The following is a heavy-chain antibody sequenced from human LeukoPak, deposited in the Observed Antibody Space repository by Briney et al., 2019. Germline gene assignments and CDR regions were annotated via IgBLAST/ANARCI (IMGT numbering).Heavy chain of an antibody. CDR1: GFTFSNDA. D-gene: IGHD5-24*01. V-gene: IGHV3-23*01. CDR3: ARPRNGYNSLDY. Sequence: GGSLRLSCAASGFTFSNDAMTWVRQAPGKGRGWGSAITGSAVNTFYADSVKGRFTISRDNSKSTLYLQMNSLGAEDTAVYFCARPRNGYNSLDYWGRGTLVTVSS. J-gene: IGHJ4*02. CDR2: ITGSAVNT.